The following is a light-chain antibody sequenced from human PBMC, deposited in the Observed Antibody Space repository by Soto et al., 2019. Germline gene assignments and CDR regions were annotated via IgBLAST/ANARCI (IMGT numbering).Light chain of an antibody. CDR1: QSVSSN. Sequence: EIVMTQSPATLSVSPGERATLSCRASQSVSSNLAWYQQKPGQAPRLLIYATSTRATGIPDRFSGSGSGTEFTLTISSLQSEDFAVYHCQRYDNNPPITFGQGTRLEIK. J-gene: IGKJ5*01. CDR3: QRYDNNPPIT. V-gene: IGKV3-15*01. CDR2: ATS.